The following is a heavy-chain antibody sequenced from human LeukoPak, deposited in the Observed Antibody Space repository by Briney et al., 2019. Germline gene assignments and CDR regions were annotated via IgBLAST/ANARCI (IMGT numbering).Heavy chain of an antibody. D-gene: IGHD6-13*01. CDR2: IIPIFGTA. CDR3: ARQIAAAGTSYFDY. J-gene: IGHJ4*02. V-gene: IGHV1-69*05. Sequence: SVKVSCKASGYTFTSYGISWVRQAPGQGLEWMGGIIPIFGTANYAQKFQGRVTITTDESTSTAYMELSSLRSEDTAVYYCARQIAAAGTSYFDYWGQGTLVTVSS. CDR1: GYTFTSYG.